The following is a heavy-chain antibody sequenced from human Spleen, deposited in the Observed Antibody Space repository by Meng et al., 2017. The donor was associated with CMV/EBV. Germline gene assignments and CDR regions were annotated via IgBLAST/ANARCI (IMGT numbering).Heavy chain of an antibody. CDR2: INPSTGST. J-gene: IGHJ4*02. CDR1: YTFTIYY. Sequence: YTFTIYYMHWVRQAPGQGLEWMGVINPSTGSTSYGQNFQGRVTMTRDTSTSTVYMELSRLRSEDTAVYYCARDLGWYSSSSMDYSDYWGQGTLVTVSS. D-gene: IGHD6-6*01. V-gene: IGHV1-46*01. CDR3: ARDLGWYSSSSMDYSDY.